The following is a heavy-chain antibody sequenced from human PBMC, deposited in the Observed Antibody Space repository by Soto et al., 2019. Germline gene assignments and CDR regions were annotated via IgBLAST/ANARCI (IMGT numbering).Heavy chain of an antibody. CDR2: IYYSGST. CDR3: AKGRVTMVRGVIRHYYYYGMDV. V-gene: IGHV4-30-4*01. J-gene: IGHJ6*02. CDR1: GGSISSGDYY. Sequence: QVQLQESGPGLVKPSQTLSLTCTVSGGSISSGDYYWSWIRQPPGKGLEWIGYIYYSGSTYYNPSLQSRVTISVDTSTNQFSLKLSSVTAADTAVYYCAKGRVTMVRGVIRHYYYYGMDVWGQGTTVTVSS. D-gene: IGHD3-10*01.